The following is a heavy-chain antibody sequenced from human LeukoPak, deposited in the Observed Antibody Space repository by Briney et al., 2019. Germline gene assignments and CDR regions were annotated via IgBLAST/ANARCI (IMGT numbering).Heavy chain of an antibody. D-gene: IGHD2-21*02. CDR1: GFTFSNAW. Sequence: YPGGSLRLSCAASGFTFSNAWMSWVRQAPGKGLEWVGRIKSKTDGGTTDYAAPVKGRFTISGDDSKNTLYLQMNSLKTEDTAVYYCTPAVCGGDCYYDYWGQGTLVTVSS. CDR3: TPAVCGGDCYYDY. V-gene: IGHV3-15*01. J-gene: IGHJ4*02. CDR2: IKSKTDGGTT.